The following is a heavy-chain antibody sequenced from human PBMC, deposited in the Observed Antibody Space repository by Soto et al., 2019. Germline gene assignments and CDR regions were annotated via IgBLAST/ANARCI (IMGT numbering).Heavy chain of an antibody. CDR1: GYTFTGYY. Sequence: VKVSCKASGYTFTGYYMHWVRQAPGQGLEWMGWINPNSGGTNYAQKFQGWVTMTRDTSISTAYMELSSLRSEDTAVYYCARDQALGRPYYFDYWGQGTLVTVSS. CDR2: INPNSGGT. J-gene: IGHJ4*02. D-gene: IGHD3-16*02. V-gene: IGHV1-2*04. CDR3: ARDQALGRPYYFDY.